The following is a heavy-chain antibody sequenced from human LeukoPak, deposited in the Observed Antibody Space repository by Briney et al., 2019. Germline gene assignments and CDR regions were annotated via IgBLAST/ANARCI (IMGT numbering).Heavy chain of an antibody. CDR1: GYTFTSYD. CDR2: MNPNSGNT. J-gene: IGHJ5*02. CDR3: ARHPGSSWYPGWFDP. D-gene: IGHD6-13*01. V-gene: IGHV1-8*01. Sequence: GASVKVSCKASGYTFTSYDINWVRQATGQGLEWMGWMNPNSGNTGYAQKFQGRVTMTRNTSISTAYLQWSSLKASDTAMYYCARHPGSSWYPGWFDPWGQGTLVTVSS.